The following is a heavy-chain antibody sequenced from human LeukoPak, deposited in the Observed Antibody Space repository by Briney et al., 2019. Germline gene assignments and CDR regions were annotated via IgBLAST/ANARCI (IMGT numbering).Heavy chain of an antibody. CDR1: GFTDSSSY. J-gene: IGHJ4*02. D-gene: IGHD2-21*02. V-gene: IGHV3-53*01. CDR3: AKDHANTPVVTN. Sequence: GGSLRLSCAASGFTDSSSYMIWVRQAPGKGLEWVSVIYSGGTTYYADSVTGRFTVSRDNSKNTVDLQMNNLRVDNTAIYYCAKDHANTPVVTNWGQGILVSVSS. CDR2: IYSGGTT.